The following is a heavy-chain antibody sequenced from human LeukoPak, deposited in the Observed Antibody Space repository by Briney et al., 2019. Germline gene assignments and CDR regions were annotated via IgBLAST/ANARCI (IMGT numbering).Heavy chain of an antibody. D-gene: IGHD2-21*02. CDR2: ISGSGTAT. CDR3: ARYCAGNCYQGMDV. CDR1: GFTPSIYE. V-gene: IGHV3-48*03. J-gene: IGHJ6*02. Sequence: VGSLRHSCAPSGFTPSIYEMNCVRQAPGKRLEWISYISGSGTATLYADSVKGRFTISRDNAKNSLYLLMNSLGAEDTAVYYCARYCAGNCYQGMDVWGRGTTVTVSS.